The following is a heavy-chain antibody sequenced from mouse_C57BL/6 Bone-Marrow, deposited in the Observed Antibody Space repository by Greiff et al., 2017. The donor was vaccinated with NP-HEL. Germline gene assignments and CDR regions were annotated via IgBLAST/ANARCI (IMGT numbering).Heavy chain of an antibody. CDR2: INPNYGTT. V-gene: IGHV1-39*01. Sequence: VHVKQSGPELVKPGASVKISCKASGYSFTDYNMNWVKQSNGKSLEWIGVINPNYGTTSYNQKFKGKATLTVDQSSSTAYMQLNSLTSEDSAVYYCASPLYYGNPNYAMDYWGQGTSVTVSS. J-gene: IGHJ4*01. CDR1: GYSFTDYN. CDR3: ASPLYYGNPNYAMDY. D-gene: IGHD2-1*01.